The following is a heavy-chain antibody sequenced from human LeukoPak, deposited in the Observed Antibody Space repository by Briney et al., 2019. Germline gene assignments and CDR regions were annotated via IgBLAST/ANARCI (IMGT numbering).Heavy chain of an antibody. CDR1: GAXISTYY. V-gene: IGHV4-59*01. D-gene: IGHD6-13*01. Sequence: XXSGAXISTYYWSWIRQPPGKGLEWIGYIYYSGSTIYNPSLKSRVTISVDTSKNQFSLRLSSVTAADTAVYYCARDAYSSSWLDFWGQGTLVTVSS. CDR3: ARDAYSSSWLDF. J-gene: IGHJ4*02. CDR2: IYYSGST.